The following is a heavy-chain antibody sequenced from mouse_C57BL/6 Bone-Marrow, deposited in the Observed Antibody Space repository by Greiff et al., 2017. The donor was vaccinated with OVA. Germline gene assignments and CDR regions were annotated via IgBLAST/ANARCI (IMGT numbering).Heavy chain of an antibody. V-gene: IGHV5-6*01. CDR2: ISSGGSYT. CDR1: GFTFSSYG. D-gene: IGHD1-1*01. J-gene: IGHJ3*01. CDR3: ASHPYGPFAY. Sequence: EVKLVESGGDLVKPGGSLKLSCAASGFTFSSYGMSWVRQTPDKRLEWVATISSGGSYTYYPDSVKGRFTISRDNAKNTLYLQMSSLKSEDTAMYYCASHPYGPFAYWGQGTLVTVSA.